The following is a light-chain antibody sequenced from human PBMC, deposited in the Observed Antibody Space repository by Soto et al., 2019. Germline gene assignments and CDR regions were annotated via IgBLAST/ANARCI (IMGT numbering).Light chain of an antibody. J-gene: IGKJ2*03. V-gene: IGKV1-5*03. CDR1: QSISKW. Sequence: DIQMTQSPSTLSASVGDRVTITCRATQSISKWLGWYQQKPGKAPKLLSYEASSLDIGVPSRFSGSGSATEFSLTITSLQPDDFASYYCQHQSYRLGQGTRLEIK. CDR3: QHQSYR. CDR2: EAS.